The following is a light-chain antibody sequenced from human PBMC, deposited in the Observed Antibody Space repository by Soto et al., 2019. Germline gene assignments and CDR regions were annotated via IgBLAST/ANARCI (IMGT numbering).Light chain of an antibody. CDR1: QSVSSN. J-gene: IGKJ3*01. CDR2: GAS. Sequence: EIVMTQSPATLSVSPGERATLSCRASQSVSSNLAWYQQKPGQAPRLLIYGASTRATGIPARFSGSGSGTEFTLTIRSLQSEDFAVYYCQQYNNWPPNPFGPGTKVDIK. CDR3: QQYNNWPPNP. V-gene: IGKV3-15*01.